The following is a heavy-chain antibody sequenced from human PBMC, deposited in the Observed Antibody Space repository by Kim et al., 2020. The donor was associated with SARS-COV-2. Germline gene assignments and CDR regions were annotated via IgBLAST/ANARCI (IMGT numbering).Heavy chain of an antibody. CDR1: GGSFSGYY. CDR2: INNSGST. CDR3: ARDSSSSFDY. Sequence: SETLSLTCAVYGGSFSGYYWSWIRQPPGKGLEWIGEINNSGSTNYNPSLKSRVTISVDTSKNQFSLKLSSVTAADTAVYYCARDSSSSFDYWGQGTLVTFSS. J-gene: IGHJ4*02. V-gene: IGHV4-34*01. D-gene: IGHD6-6*01.